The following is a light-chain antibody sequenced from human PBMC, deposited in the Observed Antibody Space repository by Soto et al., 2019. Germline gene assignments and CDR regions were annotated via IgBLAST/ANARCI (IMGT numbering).Light chain of an antibody. CDR1: ISDVGGYNC. V-gene: IGLV2-11*01. Sequence: QCLLTQPRCVSGSPGQSVTISCTGTISDVGGYNCVSWYQQHPGKAPQLIIYDVTQRPSGVPDRFSGSKSGNTASLSISGLQAEDEADYYCCSHSASYTSVFGTGTKVTVL. J-gene: IGLJ1*01. CDR2: DVT. CDR3: CSHSASYTSV.